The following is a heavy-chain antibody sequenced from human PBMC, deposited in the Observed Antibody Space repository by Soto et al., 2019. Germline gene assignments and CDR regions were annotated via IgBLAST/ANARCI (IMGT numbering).Heavy chain of an antibody. CDR1: GGSITSANW. J-gene: IGHJ5*02. Sequence: PETLSLTCAVSGGSITSANWWTWVRQPPGGGLEWIGEISHSGITNYKASLKSRVTMSVDKTKNDVSLKLTSVTAADTAVYYCARVLRGWFDPWGQGTPVTVSS. CDR2: ISHSGIT. CDR3: ARVLRGWFDP. V-gene: IGHV4-4*03.